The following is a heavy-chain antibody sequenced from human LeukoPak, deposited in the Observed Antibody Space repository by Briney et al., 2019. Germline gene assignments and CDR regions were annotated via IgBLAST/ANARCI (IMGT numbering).Heavy chain of an antibody. Sequence: ASVKVSCKASGYTFTGYYMHWVRQAPGQGLEWMGWINPNSGGTNYAQKFQGRVTMTRDTSISTAYMELSRPRSDDTAVYYCARDGRYSSPYYMDVWGKGTTVTVSS. D-gene: IGHD6-13*01. V-gene: IGHV1-2*02. CDR2: INPNSGGT. CDR3: ARDGRYSSPYYMDV. J-gene: IGHJ6*03. CDR1: GYTFTGYY.